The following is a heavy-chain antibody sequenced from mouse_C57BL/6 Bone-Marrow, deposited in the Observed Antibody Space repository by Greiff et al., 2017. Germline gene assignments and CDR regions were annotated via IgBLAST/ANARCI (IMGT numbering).Heavy chain of an antibody. CDR3: TTVDDGSPFDV. Sequence: EVQLQQSGAELVRPGASVKLSCTASGFNIKDDYMHWVKQRPEQGLEWIGWIDPENGDTEYASKFQGKATITADTSSNTAYLQLSSLTSEDTAVYYCTTVDDGSPFDVWGTGTTVTVSS. CDR2: IDPENGDT. V-gene: IGHV14-4*01. CDR1: GFNIKDDY. D-gene: IGHD1-1*01. J-gene: IGHJ1*03.